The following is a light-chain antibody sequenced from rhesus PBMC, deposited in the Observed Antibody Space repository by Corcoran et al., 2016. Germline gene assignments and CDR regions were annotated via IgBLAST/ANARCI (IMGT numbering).Light chain of an antibody. J-gene: IGKJ4*01. CDR3: LQYISSPLT. V-gene: IGKV1-22*01. CDR1: QSISSW. Sequence: DIQMTQSPSSLSASVGDTVTITCRASQSISSWLDWYQQKPGKAPKLLVYKASSLQSGVPSRFSGSGSGASCTLTISSLTPVDCATDYCLQYISSPLTFGGGTKVELK. CDR2: KAS.